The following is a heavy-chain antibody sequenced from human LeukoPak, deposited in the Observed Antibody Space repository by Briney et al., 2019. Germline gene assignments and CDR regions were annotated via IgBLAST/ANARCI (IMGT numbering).Heavy chain of an antibody. V-gene: IGHV4-59*08. D-gene: IGHD1-1*01. CDR3: ARRVRRAVMDV. J-gene: IGHJ6*02. CDR2: IYHSGTT. Sequence: SETLSLTCTVSGDSISTYYWSWIRQPPGKGLDWIAYIYHSGTTNYNPSLKSRVTISEDTSKNQVSLNLTSVTAADTAVYYCARRVRRAVMDVWGQGTTVTVSS. CDR1: GDSISTYY.